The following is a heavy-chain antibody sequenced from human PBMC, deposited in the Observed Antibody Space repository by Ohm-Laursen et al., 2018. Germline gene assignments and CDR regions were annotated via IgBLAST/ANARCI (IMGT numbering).Heavy chain of an antibody. CDR2: MNPNSGNT. CDR1: GYTFTSYD. D-gene: IGHD3-10*01. CDR3: AKDRVWFHYYFDY. V-gene: IGHV1-8*01. J-gene: IGHJ4*02. Sequence: SSVKVSCKASGYTFTSYDINWVRQATGQGLEWMGWMNPNSGNTGYAQKFQGRVTMTRNTSISTAYMELSSLRSEDTAVYYCAKDRVWFHYYFDYWGQGTLVTVSS.